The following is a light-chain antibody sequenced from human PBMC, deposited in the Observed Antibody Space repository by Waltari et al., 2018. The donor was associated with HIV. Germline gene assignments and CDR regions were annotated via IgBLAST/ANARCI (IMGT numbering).Light chain of an antibody. Sequence: QSVLTQPPSVSAAPGQKVTIPCSGSSSNLGQPYLSLYQPLPGTAPKVLMYENNNRPSGVPDRFSGSKSGTSATLDITGLQTGDEADYFCGTWDDSLASWVFGGGTKLTVL. V-gene: IGLV1-51*02. CDR1: SSNLGQPY. CDR2: ENN. J-gene: IGLJ3*02. CDR3: GTWDDSLASWV.